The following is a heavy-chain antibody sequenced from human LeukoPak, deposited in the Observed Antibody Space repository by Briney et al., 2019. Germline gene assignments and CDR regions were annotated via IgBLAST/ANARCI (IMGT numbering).Heavy chain of an antibody. CDR3: VKTQRSTWYWFDP. Sequence: SETLSLTCTVSGGSLTGYYWSWIRQPPGKGLEWIGYIYYSGSTNYNPSLKSRVSTSVDSSKTQFSLKLTSVTAADTAVYYCVKTQRSTWYWFDPWGQGALVTVSS. CDR2: IYYSGST. J-gene: IGHJ5*02. D-gene: IGHD6-13*01. CDR1: GGSLTGYY. V-gene: IGHV4-59*01.